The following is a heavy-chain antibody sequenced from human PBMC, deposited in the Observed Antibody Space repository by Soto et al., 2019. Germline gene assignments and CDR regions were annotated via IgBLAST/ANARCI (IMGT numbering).Heavy chain of an antibody. CDR2: IYYSGST. CDR1: GGSISSGGYY. Sequence: SETLSLTCTVSGGSISSGGYYWSWIRQHPGKGLEWIGYIYYSGSTYYNPSLKSRVTISVDTSKNQFSLKLSSVTAADTAVYYCARDGWFGESRYFDYWGQGTLVTVSS. D-gene: IGHD3-10*01. CDR3: ARDGWFGESRYFDY. J-gene: IGHJ4*02. V-gene: IGHV4-31*03.